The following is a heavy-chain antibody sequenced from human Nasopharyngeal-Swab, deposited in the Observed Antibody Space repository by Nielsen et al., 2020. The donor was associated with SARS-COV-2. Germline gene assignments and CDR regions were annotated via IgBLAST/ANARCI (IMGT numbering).Heavy chain of an antibody. D-gene: IGHD2-21*01. V-gene: IGHV1-46*01. CDR1: GHTFTGYY. J-gene: IGHJ3*02. Sequence: ASVKVSCKASGHTFTGYYMHWVRQAPGQGLEWMGIINPSGGSTSYAQKFQGRVTMTRDTSTSTVYMELSSLRSEDTAVYYCARVFQGDAFDIWGQGTMVTVSS. CDR3: ARVFQGDAFDI. CDR2: INPSGGST.